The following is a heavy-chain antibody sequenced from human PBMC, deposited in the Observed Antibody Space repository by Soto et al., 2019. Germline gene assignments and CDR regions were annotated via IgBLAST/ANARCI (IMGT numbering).Heavy chain of an antibody. J-gene: IGHJ4*02. CDR2: IYYSGST. Sequence: SETLSLTCTVSGGSISSGGYYWIWIRQHPGKGLEWIGYIYYSGSTYYNPSLKSRVTISVDTSKNQFSLKLSSVTAADTAVYYCARVHSSGWYVLDYWGQGTLVTVSS. CDR3: ARVHSSGWYVLDY. D-gene: IGHD6-19*01. CDR1: GGSISSGGYY. V-gene: IGHV4-31*03.